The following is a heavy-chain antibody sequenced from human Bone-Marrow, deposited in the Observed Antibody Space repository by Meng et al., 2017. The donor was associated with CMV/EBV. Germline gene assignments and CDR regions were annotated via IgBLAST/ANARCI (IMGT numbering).Heavy chain of an antibody. D-gene: IGHD1-26*01. CDR1: GFTFSSYS. CDR3: ASGSQGSIFDY. V-gene: IGHV3-21*01. CDR2: ISSSSSYI. Sequence: GESLKISCAASGFTFSSYSMNWVRQAPGKGLEWVSSISSSSSYIYYADSVEGRFTISRDNAKNSLYLQMNSLRAEDTAVYYGASGSQGSIFDYWGQGTLVTCSS. J-gene: IGHJ4*02.